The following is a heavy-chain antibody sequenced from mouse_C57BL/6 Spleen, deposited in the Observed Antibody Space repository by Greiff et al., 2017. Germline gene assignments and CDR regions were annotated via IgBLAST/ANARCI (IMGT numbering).Heavy chain of an antibody. CDR1: GYTFTDYN. CDR3: ARNYILWYFDV. V-gene: IGHV1-22*01. J-gene: IGHJ1*03. CDR2: INPNNGGT. Sequence: VQLQQSGPELVKPGASVKMSCKASGYTFTDYNMHWVKQSHGKSLEWIGYINPNNGGTSYNQKFKGKATMTVNKSSSTAYMELRSLTSEDSAVYYCARNYILWYFDVWGTGTTVTVSS. D-gene: IGHD2-12*01.